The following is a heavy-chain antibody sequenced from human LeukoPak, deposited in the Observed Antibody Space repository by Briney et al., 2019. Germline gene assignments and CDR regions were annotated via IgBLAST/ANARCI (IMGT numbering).Heavy chain of an antibody. J-gene: IGHJ5*02. CDR3: AYGLALTGWFDP. Sequence: SLKVSCQASGYTFTSYRISWLRQAPGQGLEWMGRNIPLFGTTNYAQKFQGRVTITTDESTSTAYMELSSLRSEDTAVYYCAYGLALTGWFDPWGQGTLVTVSS. V-gene: IGHV1-69*05. CDR2: NIPLFGTT. D-gene: IGHD3/OR15-3a*01. CDR1: GYTFTSYR.